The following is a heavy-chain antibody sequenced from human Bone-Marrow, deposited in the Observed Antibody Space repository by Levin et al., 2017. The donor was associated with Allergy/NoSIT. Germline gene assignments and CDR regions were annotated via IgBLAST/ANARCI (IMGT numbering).Heavy chain of an antibody. V-gene: IGHV3-21*06. CDR1: GFTFSNYN. CDR2: MTSSSPYI. CDR3: ARELPQRSPDGFDL. J-gene: IGHJ3*01. D-gene: IGHD1-26*01. Sequence: LSLTCAASGFTFSNYNMNWVRRAPGKGLEWVSSMTSSSPYILYANSVKGRFTISRDNGENTLFLQMNSLRVDDTAVYYCARELPQRSPDGFDLWGQGTVVTVSS.